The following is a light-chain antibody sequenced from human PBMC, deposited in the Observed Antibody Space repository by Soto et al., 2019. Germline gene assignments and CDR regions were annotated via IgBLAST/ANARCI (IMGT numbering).Light chain of an antibody. CDR3: QQYGTSRWP. J-gene: IGKJ1*01. CDR1: QNVSNSY. Sequence: EIVLTQSPATLSFSPGERATLSCGASQNVSNSYLAWYQQKPGLAPRLLIYDASSRAIGIPDSFSGSGSGEDFTLTISRLAPDDFAGYYCQQYGTSRWPFGQGTKVAIK. V-gene: IGKV3D-20*01. CDR2: DAS.